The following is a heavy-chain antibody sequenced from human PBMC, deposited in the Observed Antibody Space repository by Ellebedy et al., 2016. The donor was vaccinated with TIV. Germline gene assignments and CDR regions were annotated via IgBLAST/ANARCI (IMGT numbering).Heavy chain of an antibody. D-gene: IGHD1-26*01. CDR1: GGTLRSYG. CDR2: IIPIVEIT. Sequence: AASVKVSCKAYGGTLRSYGISWVRQAPGLGLEWMGRIIPIVEITIYAQRFQDRVTISEDNFTNTVYMEMSSLRSEDTAMYYYATGPPKWEVPLDLDSWGQGTLVIVSS. CDR3: ATGPPKWEVPLDLDS. V-gene: IGHV1-69*04. J-gene: IGHJ4*02.